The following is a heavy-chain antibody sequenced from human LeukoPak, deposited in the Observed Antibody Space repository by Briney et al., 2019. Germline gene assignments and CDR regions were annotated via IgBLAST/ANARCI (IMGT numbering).Heavy chain of an antibody. D-gene: IGHD6-19*01. CDR2: IYSGGSS. CDR3: ARAPSAQWYFQH. V-gene: IGHV3-53*01. J-gene: IGHJ1*01. Sequence: PGGSLRLSCAASGFNVSSNYMSWVRQAPGKGLEWVSVIYSGGSSYYGDSVKGRFTISRDNSKNTLYLQMNSLRAEDTAVYYCARAPSAQWYFQHWGQGTLVIVSS. CDR1: GFNVSSNY.